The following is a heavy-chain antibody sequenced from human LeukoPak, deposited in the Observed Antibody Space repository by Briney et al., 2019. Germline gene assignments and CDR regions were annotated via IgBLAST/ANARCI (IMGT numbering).Heavy chain of an antibody. CDR2: INVNGANT. J-gene: IGHJ4*02. D-gene: IGHD6-13*01. Sequence: GGSLRLSCAASGFTFSSYAMSWVRQTPGKGLEWVSTINVNGANTYYADSVKVRFTISRDNSKNTLYLQMNSLRAEDTAVYYCAKDRWQQLDPGFDYWGQGTLVTVSS. CDR1: GFTFSSYA. CDR3: AKDRWQQLDPGFDY. V-gene: IGHV3-23*01.